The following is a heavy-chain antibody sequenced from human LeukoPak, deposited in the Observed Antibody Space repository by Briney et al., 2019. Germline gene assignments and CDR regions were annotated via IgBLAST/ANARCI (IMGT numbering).Heavy chain of an antibody. V-gene: IGHV1-2*02. Sequence: ASVKVSCKASGYTFTGYYVHWVRQAPGQGLEWMGWINPNSGGTNYAQKFQGRVTMTRDTSISTAYMELSRLRSDDTAVYYCARAYGSGSNYWGQGTLVTVSS. CDR2: INPNSGGT. CDR3: ARAYGSGSNY. J-gene: IGHJ4*02. D-gene: IGHD3-10*01. CDR1: GYTFTGYY.